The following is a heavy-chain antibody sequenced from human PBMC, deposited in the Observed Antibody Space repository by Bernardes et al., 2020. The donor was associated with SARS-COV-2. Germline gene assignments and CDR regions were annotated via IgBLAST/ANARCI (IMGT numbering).Heavy chain of an antibody. J-gene: IGHJ6*03. V-gene: IGHV3-9*01. D-gene: IGHD3-3*01. CDR3: AAGYDFWSGFYFYYRDG. Sequence: PGKALQLFSGISWYSDTIFYAYSVKGRFTISRDNAKNSLYLQMNSMEPEDTALYYCAAGYDFWSGFYFYYRDGWGKGTTVTVSS. CDR2: ISWYSDTI.